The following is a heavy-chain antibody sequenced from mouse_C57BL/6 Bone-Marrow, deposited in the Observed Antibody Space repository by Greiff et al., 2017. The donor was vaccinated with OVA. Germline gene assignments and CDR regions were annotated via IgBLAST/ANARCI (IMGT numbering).Heavy chain of an antibody. CDR1: GFTFSDFY. CDR3: ARDDYYWYFDV. V-gene: IGHV7-1*01. J-gene: IGHJ1*03. CDR2: SRNKANDYTT. Sequence: VHLVESGGGLVQSGRSLRLSCAPSGFTFSDFYMEWVRQAPGKGLEWIAASRNKANDYTTEYSESVKGRVIVSRDTSQSILYLQMNALRAEDTAIYYCARDDYYWYFDVWGTGTTVTVSS.